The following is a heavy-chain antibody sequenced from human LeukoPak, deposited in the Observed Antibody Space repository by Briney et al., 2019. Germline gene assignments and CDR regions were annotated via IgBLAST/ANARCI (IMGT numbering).Heavy chain of an antibody. CDR2: ISGSGGST. V-gene: IGHV3-23*01. Sequence: GGSLRLSCAASGFTFSSYGMSWVRQAPGKGLEWVSAISGSGGSTYCADSVKGRFTISRDNSKNTLYLQMNSLRAEDTAVYYCAELGITMIGGVWGEGTTVTISS. D-gene: IGHD3-10*02. CDR3: AELGITMIGGV. J-gene: IGHJ6*04. CDR1: GFTFSSYG.